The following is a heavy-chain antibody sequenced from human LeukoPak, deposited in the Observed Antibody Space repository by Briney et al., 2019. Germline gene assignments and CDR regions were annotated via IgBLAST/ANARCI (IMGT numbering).Heavy chain of an antibody. J-gene: IGHJ4*02. CDR3: AGRRVLDASFDY. CDR1: GFTVSNNY. D-gene: IGHD3-16*01. CDR2: IYSGDNT. V-gene: IGHV3-66*02. Sequence: GGSLRLSCAASGFTVSNNYMSWVRQAPGKGLEWVSVIYSGDNTYYVESVKGRFTISRDNPTNTLFLQMNRLRAEDTALYYCAGRRVLDASFDYWGQGTLVTVSS.